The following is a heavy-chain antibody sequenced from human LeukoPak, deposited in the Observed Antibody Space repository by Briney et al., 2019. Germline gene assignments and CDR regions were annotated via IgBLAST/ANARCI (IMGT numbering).Heavy chain of an antibody. CDR1: GYTFTSYG. CDR2: ISAYNGNT. CDR3: ARGRKVRGVTPDYYGMDV. J-gene: IGHJ6*02. Sequence: ASVKVSCKASGYTFTSYGISWVRQAPGQGLEWMGWISAYNGNTNYAQKLQGRVTMTTDTSTSTAYMELGSLRSDDTAVYYCARGRKVRGVTPDYYGMDVWGQGTTVTVSS. V-gene: IGHV1-18*01. D-gene: IGHD3-10*01.